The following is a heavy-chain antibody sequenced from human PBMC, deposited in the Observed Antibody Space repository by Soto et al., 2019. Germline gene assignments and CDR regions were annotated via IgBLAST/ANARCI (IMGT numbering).Heavy chain of an antibody. CDR3: AKDAHIVVVVAAAYDAFDI. Sequence: GGSLRLSCAASGFTFSSYAMSWVRQAPGKGLEWVSAISGSGGSTYYADSVKGRFTISRDNSKNTLYLQMNSLRAEDTAVYYCAKDAHIVVVVAAAYDAFDIWGQGTMVTVSS. CDR2: ISGSGGST. CDR1: GFTFSSYA. V-gene: IGHV3-23*01. D-gene: IGHD2-15*01. J-gene: IGHJ3*02.